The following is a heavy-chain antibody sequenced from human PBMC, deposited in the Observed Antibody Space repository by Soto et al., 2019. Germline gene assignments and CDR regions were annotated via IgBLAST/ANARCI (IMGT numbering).Heavy chain of an antibody. CDR3: ARSRVVTGVHFDY. V-gene: IGHV1-8*01. J-gene: IGHJ4*02. CDR2: MNPDSGNT. Sequence: QVQLGQSGAEVKKPGASVKVSCKASGYTFTSYDINWVRQATGHGPEWMGWMNPDSGNTGYVQKFQGRVTMTRDTSVSTAYMELNGLRSDDTAVYFCARSRVVTGVHFDYWGQGTLVTVSS. D-gene: IGHD2-21*02. CDR1: GYTFTSYD.